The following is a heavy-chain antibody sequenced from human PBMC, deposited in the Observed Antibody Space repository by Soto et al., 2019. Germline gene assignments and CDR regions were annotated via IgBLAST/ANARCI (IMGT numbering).Heavy chain of an antibody. CDR2: VFSSVSA. J-gene: IGHJ4*02. Sequence: ASETLSLTCIVSGASVTGFTWSWVRQPAGKGLEWIGRVFSSVSATYNPSLKSRVRISMDTPKNRISLKFRSVTAADAGVYHCTRDGMTTGDTWGPGTLVTVSS. V-gene: IGHV4-4*07. CDR3: TRDGMTTGDT. CDR1: GASVTGFT. D-gene: IGHD2-21*02.